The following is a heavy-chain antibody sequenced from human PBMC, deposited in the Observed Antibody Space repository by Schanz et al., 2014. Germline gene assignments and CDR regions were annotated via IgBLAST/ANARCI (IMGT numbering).Heavy chain of an antibody. J-gene: IGHJ3*02. CDR2: MNSKTGNT. CDR3: ARGPSTGAFDI. Sequence: QVQLVQSGAEVKQPGASVKVSCKASGYTFTSYDINWVRQATGQGLEWMGWMNSKTGNTGYAQKFRGRVTMTRDTSTSTVYMELSSLRSEDTAVYFCARGPSTGAFDIWGQGTMXTVSS. CDR1: GYTFTSYD. V-gene: IGHV1-8*01.